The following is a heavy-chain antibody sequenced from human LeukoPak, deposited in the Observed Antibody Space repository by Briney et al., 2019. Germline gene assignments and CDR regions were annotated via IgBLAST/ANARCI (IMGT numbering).Heavy chain of an antibody. CDR3: AKGRGLVSPDDH. Sequence: PGGSLRLSCAASGFTFSTHTMTWVRPAPGKGLKWVSAVLDNGVNTYYADSVKGRFTISRDNSKNTLYLQMNSLKPEDTAVYYCAKGRGLVSPDDHWGQGTLVTVSS. J-gene: IGHJ4*02. CDR2: VLDNGVNT. V-gene: IGHV3-23*01. D-gene: IGHD3/OR15-3a*01. CDR1: GFTFSTHT.